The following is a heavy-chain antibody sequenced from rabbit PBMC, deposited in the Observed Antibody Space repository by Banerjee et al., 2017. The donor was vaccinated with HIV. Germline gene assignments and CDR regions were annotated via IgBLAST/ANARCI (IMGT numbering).Heavy chain of an antibody. Sequence: QSLEESGGDLVKPGASLTLTCTASGFSFSSSYWICWVRQAPGKGLEWIACIYAGSSGSTYYASWAKGRFTISKTSSTTVTLQMTSLTAADTATYFCARNDGGGLSYGMDLWGPGTLVTVS. CDR1: GFSFSSSYW. D-gene: IGHD4-1*01. CDR2: IYAGSSGST. J-gene: IGHJ6*01. V-gene: IGHV1S40*01. CDR3: ARNDGGGLSYGMDL.